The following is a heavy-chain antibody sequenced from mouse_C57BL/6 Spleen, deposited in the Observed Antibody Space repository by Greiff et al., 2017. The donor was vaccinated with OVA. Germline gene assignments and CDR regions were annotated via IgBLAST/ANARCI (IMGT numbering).Heavy chain of an antibody. D-gene: IGHD2-1*01. V-gene: IGHV8-8*01. J-gene: IGHJ3*01. CDR2: IWWDDDK. CDR1: GFSLGTFGLG. CDR3: ARIEDGKSWFAY. Sequence: SCPWIFQPSQTPSLTCSFSGFSLGTFGLGVGWIPQPSGKGLGLLAPIWWDDDKYYNPALKSRLTSSKDTSKNQVFLKIANVDTADTATYYCARIEDGKSWFAYWGQGTLVTVSA.